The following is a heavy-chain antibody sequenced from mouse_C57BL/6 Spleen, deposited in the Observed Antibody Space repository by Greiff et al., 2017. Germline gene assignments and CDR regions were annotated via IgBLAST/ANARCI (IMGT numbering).Heavy chain of an antibody. J-gene: IGHJ2*01. Sequence: EVKVVESGGGLVQPKGSLKLSCAASGFSFNTYAMNWVRQAPGKGLEWVARIRSKSNNYATYYADSVKDRFTISRDDSESMLYLQMNNLKTEDTAMYYCVRQGSSYYFDYWGQGTTLTVSS. V-gene: IGHV10-1*01. CDR2: IRSKSNNYAT. CDR3: VRQGSSYYFDY. CDR1: GFSFNTYA. D-gene: IGHD1-3*01.